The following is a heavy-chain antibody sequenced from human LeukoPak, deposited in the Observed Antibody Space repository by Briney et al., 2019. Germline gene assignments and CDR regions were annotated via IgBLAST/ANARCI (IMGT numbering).Heavy chain of an antibody. CDR3: AKEGIMITF. CDR1: GFTFSSYG. V-gene: IGHV3-30*18. Sequence: GGSLRLSCAASGFTFSSYGMHWVRQAPGKGLEWVAVISYDGSNKYYADSVKGRFTISRDNSKNTLYLQMNSLRAEDTAVYYCAKEGIMITFGGQGTLVTVSS. D-gene: IGHD3-16*01. J-gene: IGHJ4*02. CDR2: ISYDGSNK.